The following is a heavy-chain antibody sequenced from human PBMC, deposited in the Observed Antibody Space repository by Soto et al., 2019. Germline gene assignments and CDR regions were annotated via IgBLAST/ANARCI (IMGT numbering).Heavy chain of an antibody. CDR1: GDSMTKYY. Sequence: SETLFPSFPFSGDSMTKYYWRWIRQPAGKGLEWTGRIYTSGSTNYNPSLKSRVTMSIDTSNKHFSLSLKSVTAADTAVYYCARKVGAAYYFDFWGQGALVTVSS. J-gene: IGHJ4*02. CDR2: IYTSGST. D-gene: IGHD1-26*01. CDR3: ARKVGAAYYFDF. V-gene: IGHV4-4*07.